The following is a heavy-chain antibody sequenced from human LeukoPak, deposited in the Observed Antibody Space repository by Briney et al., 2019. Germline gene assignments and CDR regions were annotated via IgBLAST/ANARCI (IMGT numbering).Heavy chain of an antibody. D-gene: IGHD5-24*01. J-gene: IGHJ4*02. CDR2: IYYSGST. V-gene: IGHV4-59*01. Sequence: SETLSLTCTVSGGSISSYYWSWIRQPPGKGLEWIGYIYYSGSTNYNPSLKSRVTISVDTSKNQFSLKLSSVTAADTAVYYCARGTPYGDGYALWGQGTLVTVSS. CDR3: ARGTPYGDGYAL. CDR1: GGSISSYY.